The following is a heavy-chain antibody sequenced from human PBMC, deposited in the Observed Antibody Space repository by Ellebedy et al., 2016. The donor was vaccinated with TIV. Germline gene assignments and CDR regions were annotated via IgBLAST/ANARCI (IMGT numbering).Heavy chain of an antibody. D-gene: IGHD3-16*01. CDR1: GFSVSG. J-gene: IGHJ6*02. CDR2: VRSDGTTK. CDR3: VKGAYPVPTVMAV. Sequence: PGGSLRLSCATSGFSVSGMHWVRQAPGQGLEWVAFVRSDGTTKYYIDSVKGRFTISRDSSKNTLDLQMNSLRAEGTGVYYCVKGAYPVPTVMAVWGQGTMVTVSS. V-gene: IGHV3-30*02.